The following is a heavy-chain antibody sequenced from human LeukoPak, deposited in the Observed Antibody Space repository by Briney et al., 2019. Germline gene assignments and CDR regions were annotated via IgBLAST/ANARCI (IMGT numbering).Heavy chain of an antibody. D-gene: IGHD2-15*01. V-gene: IGHV3-53*01. CDR1: GFTVSSNY. Sequence: PGGSLRLSCAASGFTVSSNYMGWVRQAPGKGLEWVSVIYSGGRTYYADSVKGRFTISRDNSKNTLYLQMNSLRAEDTAVYHCANGWSPDYWGRGTLVTVSS. CDR3: ANGWSPDY. CDR2: IYSGGRT. J-gene: IGHJ4*02.